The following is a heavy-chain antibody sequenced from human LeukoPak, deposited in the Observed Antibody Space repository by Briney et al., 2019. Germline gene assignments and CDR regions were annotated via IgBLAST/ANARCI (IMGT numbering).Heavy chain of an antibody. CDR1: QYTFTGYY. D-gene: IGHD6-19*01. CDR3: ARGGPSRGSGFYYFDY. V-gene: IGHV1-2*02. J-gene: IGHJ4*02. Sequence: ASVKVSCKTSQYTFTGYYMHWVRQAPGQGLEWMGWINSNSGDTNYAQKFQGRLAMTRDTSVSTSYMELSRLTSDDTAVYYCARGGPSRGSGFYYFDYWGQGTLVTVSS. CDR2: INSNSGDT.